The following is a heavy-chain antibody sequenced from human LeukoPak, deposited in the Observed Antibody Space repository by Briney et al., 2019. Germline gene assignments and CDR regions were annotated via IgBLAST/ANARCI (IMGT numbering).Heavy chain of an antibody. CDR2: IYHSGST. J-gene: IGHJ6*03. CDR3: ARAPSDSSGYSSYYYYMDV. V-gene: IGHV4-38-2*02. CDR1: GYSISSGYY. Sequence: SETLSLTCTVSGYSISSGYYWGWIRQPPGKGLEWIGSIYHSGSTYYNPSLKSRVTISVDTSKNQFSLKLSSVTAADTAVYYCARAPSDSSGYSSYYYYMDVWGKGTTVTVSS. D-gene: IGHD3-22*01.